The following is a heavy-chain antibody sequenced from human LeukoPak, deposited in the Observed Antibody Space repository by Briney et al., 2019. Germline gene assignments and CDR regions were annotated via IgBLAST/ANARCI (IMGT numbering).Heavy chain of an antibody. CDR1: GFTFSTYA. D-gene: IGHD2-2*01. CDR2: ISDSGGRT. J-gene: IGHJ4*02. Sequence: GGSLRLSCAASGFTFSTYAVNWVRQAPGKGLEWVSSISDSGGRTYYADSVRGRFTVSRDNSKNTLYLQMNSLRAEDTAIYYCAKGPVSLYCSSTSCSYFDYWGQGTLVTVSS. V-gene: IGHV3-23*01. CDR3: AKGPVSLYCSSTSCSYFDY.